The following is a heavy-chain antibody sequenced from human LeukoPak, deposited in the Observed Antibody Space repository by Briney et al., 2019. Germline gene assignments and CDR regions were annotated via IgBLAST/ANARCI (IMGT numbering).Heavy chain of an antibody. V-gene: IGHV3-21*01. Sequence: GGSLRLSCAASGFTFSSYSMNWVRQAPGKGLEWVSSISSSSSYIYYADSVKGRFTISRDNAKNSLYLQMNSLRAEDTAVYYCARAGYDFWSGYLYYFDYWGQGTLVTVSS. CDR2: ISSSSSYI. J-gene: IGHJ4*02. CDR1: GFTFSSYS. CDR3: ARAGYDFWSGYLYYFDY. D-gene: IGHD3-3*01.